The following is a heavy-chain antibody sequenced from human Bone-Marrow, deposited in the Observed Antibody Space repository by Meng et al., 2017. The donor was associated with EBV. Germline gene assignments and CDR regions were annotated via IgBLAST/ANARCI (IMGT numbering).Heavy chain of an antibody. CDR1: GYTFTGYY. CDR2: INPNSGGT. V-gene: IGHV1-2*06. Sequence: QVQLVQSGAEVKKPGASVKVSCKASGYTFTGYYMHWVRQAPGQGLEWMGRINPNSGGTNYAQKFQGRVTMTRDTSISTAYMELSRLRSDDTAVYYCARFTYYYDSSGPNWFDPWGQGTLVTVSS. D-gene: IGHD3-22*01. CDR3: ARFTYYYDSSGPNWFDP. J-gene: IGHJ5*02.